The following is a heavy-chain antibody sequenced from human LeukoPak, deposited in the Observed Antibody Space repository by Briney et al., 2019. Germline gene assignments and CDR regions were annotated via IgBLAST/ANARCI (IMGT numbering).Heavy chain of an antibody. CDR2: IWYDGSQK. J-gene: IGHJ3*01. V-gene: IGHV3-33*01. CDR1: GYTFTSYY. CDR3: ARDHGTVTTIRGFDF. D-gene: IGHD4-17*01. Sequence: SCKASGYTFTSYYMHWVRQAPGKGLEWVAVIWYDGSQKFYADSVKGRFAISRDNSKNILYLQMDSLRAEDTAVYYCARDHGTVTTIRGFDFWGQGTMVTVSS.